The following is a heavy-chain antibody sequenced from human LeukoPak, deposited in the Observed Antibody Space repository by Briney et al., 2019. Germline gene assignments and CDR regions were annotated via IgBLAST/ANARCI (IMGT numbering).Heavy chain of an antibody. CDR2: IIPILAIP. J-gene: IGHJ5*02. Sequence: ASVKVSCKTSGGTFSSYAISWVRQAPGQGLEWMGRIIPILAIPNYAQKFQGRVTITADKSTSTAYMELSSLTSEDTAVYYCARDPDYGAWFDPWGQGTLVTVSS. CDR3: ARDPDYGAWFDP. D-gene: IGHD4-17*01. CDR1: GGTFSSYA. V-gene: IGHV1-69*04.